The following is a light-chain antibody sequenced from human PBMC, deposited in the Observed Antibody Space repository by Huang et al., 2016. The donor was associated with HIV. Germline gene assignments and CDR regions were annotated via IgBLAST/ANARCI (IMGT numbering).Light chain of an antibody. CDR2: DAS. V-gene: IGKV3-11*01. CDR1: QSFSNS. J-gene: IGKJ1*01. CDR3: HQRSSWT. Sequence: EIVLTQSPATLSLSPGERATLSCRASQSFSNSLAWYQQKPGQAPRLRIFDASNRATGIPARFSGSGSGTDFTLTISSLEPEDFALYYCHQRSSWTFGQGTKVEIK.